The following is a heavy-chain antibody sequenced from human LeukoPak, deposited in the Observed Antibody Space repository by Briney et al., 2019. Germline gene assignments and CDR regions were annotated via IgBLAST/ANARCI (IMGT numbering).Heavy chain of an antibody. D-gene: IGHD3-22*01. CDR1: GFTFSSYW. V-gene: IGHV3-74*01. J-gene: IGHJ4*02. CDR3: AENYYDSSGYFGY. CDR2: INSDGSST. Sequence: GGSLRLSCAASGFTFSSYWMHWVRQAPGKGLVWVSRINSDGSSTSYADSVKGRFTISRDNAKNTLHLQMNSLRAEDTAVYYCAENYYDSSGYFGYWGQGTLVTASS.